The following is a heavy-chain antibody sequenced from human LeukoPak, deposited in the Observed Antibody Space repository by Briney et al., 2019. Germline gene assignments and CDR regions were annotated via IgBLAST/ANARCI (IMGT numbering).Heavy chain of an antibody. CDR1: GFTLSSYW. J-gene: IGHJ4*02. D-gene: IGHD5-12*01. CDR3: ARGEGYSGYDSLGY. Sequence: GGSLRLSCAASGFTLSSYWMHWVRQAPGKGLFWVSRINSDGSSTSYADSVKGRFTISRDNAKNTLYLQMNSLRAEDTAVYYCARGEGYSGYDSLGYWGQGSLLTVSS. V-gene: IGHV3-74*01. CDR2: INSDGSST.